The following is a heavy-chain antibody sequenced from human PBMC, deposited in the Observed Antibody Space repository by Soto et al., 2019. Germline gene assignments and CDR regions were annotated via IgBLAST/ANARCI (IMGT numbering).Heavy chain of an antibody. Sequence: PSETLSLTCTVSGASVSSGDYYWSCIRQPPGKGLEWIGYIYSSGGSYYNPSLKGRLTISIDTSKNQFSLKLNSLPVADTAIYYCVGTGTTDDYWGRGTLAAVSS. V-gene: IGHV4-30-4*01. D-gene: IGHD1-1*01. J-gene: IGHJ4*02. CDR2: IYSSGGS. CDR3: VGTGTTDDY. CDR1: GASVSSGDYY.